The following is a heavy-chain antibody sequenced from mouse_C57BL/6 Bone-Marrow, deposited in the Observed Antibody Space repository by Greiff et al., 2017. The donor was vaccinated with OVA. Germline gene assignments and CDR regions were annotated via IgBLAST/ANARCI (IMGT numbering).Heavy chain of an antibody. Sequence: VQLQQPGAELVRPGSSVKLSCKASGYTFTSYWMDWVKQRPGQGLEWIGNIYPSDSETHYNQKFKDKATLTVDKSYSTAYMQLSSLTSEDSAVYYCARNPDYYGSSYPYAMDYWGQGTSVTVSS. V-gene: IGHV1-61*01. CDR1: GYTFTSYW. D-gene: IGHD1-1*01. CDR3: ARNPDYYGSSYPYAMDY. J-gene: IGHJ4*01. CDR2: IYPSDSET.